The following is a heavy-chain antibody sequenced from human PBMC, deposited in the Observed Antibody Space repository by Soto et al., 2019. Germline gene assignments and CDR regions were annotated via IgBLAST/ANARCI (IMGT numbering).Heavy chain of an antibody. J-gene: IGHJ4*02. CDR2: IIPILGTA. Sequence: SVKVSCKASGGTFSSYAISWVRQAPGQGLEWMGGIIPILGTANYAQKFQGRVTITADESTSTAYMELSSLRSEDTAVYYCARDGYRDFYFDYWGQGTLVTVSS. D-gene: IGHD5-12*01. CDR3: ARDGYRDFYFDY. CDR1: GGTFSSYA. V-gene: IGHV1-69*13.